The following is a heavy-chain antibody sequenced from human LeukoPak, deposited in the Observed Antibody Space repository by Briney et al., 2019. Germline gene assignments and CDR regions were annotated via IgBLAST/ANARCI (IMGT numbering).Heavy chain of an antibody. CDR1: GGFISSSSYY. CDR3: ASQTTVTTVFDYYYYMDV. CDR2: IDYSGST. D-gene: IGHD4-17*01. V-gene: IGHV4-39*01. Sequence: PSETLSLTCTVSGGFISSSSYYWGWIRQPPGKGLEWIGSIDYSGSTYYSPSLKSPVTISIDTSKNQFSLKLNSVTAADTAVYYCASQTTVTTVFDYYYYMDVWGKGTTVTVSS. J-gene: IGHJ6*03.